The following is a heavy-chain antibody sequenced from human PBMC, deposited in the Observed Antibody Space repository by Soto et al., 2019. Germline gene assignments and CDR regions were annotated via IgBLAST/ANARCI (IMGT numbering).Heavy chain of an antibody. J-gene: IGHJ5*02. D-gene: IGHD1-20*01. Sequence: QVQLVESGGGVVQPGRSLRLSCAASGFTFSSYGMHWVRQAPGKGLEWVAVISYDGSNKYYADSVKGRFTISRDNSKNTLYLQMNSLRAEDTAVYYCVKDPDNWRYGFDPWGQGTLVTVST. CDR2: ISYDGSNK. CDR1: GFTFSSYG. V-gene: IGHV3-30*18. CDR3: VKDPDNWRYGFDP.